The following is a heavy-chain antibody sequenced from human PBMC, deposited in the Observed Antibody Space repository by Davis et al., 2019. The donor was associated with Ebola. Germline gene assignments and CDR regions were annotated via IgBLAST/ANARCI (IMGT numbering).Heavy chain of an antibody. D-gene: IGHD2-2*01. CDR1: GVSISSYY. J-gene: IGHJ6*02. CDR2: IYYSGST. V-gene: IGHV4-59*04. CDR3: ARHNGIVVVPAAIRYYYGMDV. Sequence: MPSETLSLTCTVSGVSISSYYWSWIRQPPGKGLEWIGYIYYSGSTYYNPSLKSRVTISVDTSKNQFSLKLSSVTAADTAVYYGARHNGIVVVPAAIRYYYGMDVWGQGTTVTVSS.